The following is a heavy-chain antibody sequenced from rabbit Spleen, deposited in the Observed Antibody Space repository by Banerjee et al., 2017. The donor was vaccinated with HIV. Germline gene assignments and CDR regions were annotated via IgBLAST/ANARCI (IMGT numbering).Heavy chain of an antibody. V-gene: IGHV1S47*01. CDR3: ARVGFADYGYAFNL. CDR2: IFPGFDIR. D-gene: IGHD6-1*01. CDR1: GLDFNNYG. Sequence: ELVESGGGLVQPGESLKVSCKASGLDFNNYGISWVRQAPGKGPEWIAIIFPGFDIRSYANSVKGRFTVSSDNAQNMVFLQMTSLTASDTGTYFCARVGFADYGYAFNLWGQGTLVTVS. J-gene: IGHJ4*01.